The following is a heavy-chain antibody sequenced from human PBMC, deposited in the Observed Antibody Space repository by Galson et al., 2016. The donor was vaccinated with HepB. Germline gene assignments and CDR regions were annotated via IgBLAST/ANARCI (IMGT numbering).Heavy chain of an antibody. CDR1: GFIFSNYW. CDR3: VRFHRREPDNY. Sequence: SLRLSCAASGFIFSNYWMTWVRQAPGKGLEWMANIKEDGSDKYYVDSVKGRFTISRDNAKTSLYLQMNSLRAEDTAVYYCVRFHRREPDNYWGQGTLVTVSS. V-gene: IGHV3-7*03. CDR2: IKEDGSDK. D-gene: IGHD1-26*01. J-gene: IGHJ4*02.